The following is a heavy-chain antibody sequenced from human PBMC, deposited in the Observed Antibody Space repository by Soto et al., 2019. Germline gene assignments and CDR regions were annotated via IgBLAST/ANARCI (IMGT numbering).Heavy chain of an antibody. CDR3: ARAPIYCSGGSCYFEYFQY. V-gene: IGHV3-48*01. D-gene: IGHD2-15*01. CDR1: GFTFSSYS. CDR2: ISSSSSII. J-gene: IGHJ1*01. Sequence: EVQLVESGGGLVQPGGSLRLSCAASGFTFSSYSMNWVRQAPGKGLEWVSYISSSSSIIYYADSVKGRFTISRDNAKNSLYLQMNSLRAEDTAVYYCARAPIYCSGGSCYFEYFQYWGQGTLVTVSS.